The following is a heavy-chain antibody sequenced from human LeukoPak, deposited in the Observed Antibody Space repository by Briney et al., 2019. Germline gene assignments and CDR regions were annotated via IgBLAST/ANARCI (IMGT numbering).Heavy chain of an antibody. V-gene: IGHV4-31*11. D-gene: IGHD6-6*01. Sequence: PSQTLSLTCAVSGGSISSGGYYWSWIRQHPGKGLEWIGYIYYSGSTYYNPSLKSRVTISVDTSKNQFSLKLSSVTAADTAVYYCARGGAAARPLDPWGQGTLVTVSS. CDR1: GGSISSGGYY. J-gene: IGHJ5*02. CDR2: IYYSGST. CDR3: ARGGAAARPLDP.